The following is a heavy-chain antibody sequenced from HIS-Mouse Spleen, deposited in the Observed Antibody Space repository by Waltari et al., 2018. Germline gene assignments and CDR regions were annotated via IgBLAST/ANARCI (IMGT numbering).Heavy chain of an antibody. V-gene: IGHV3-33*01. CDR2: IWYDGSNK. Sequence: QVQLVESGGGVVQPGRSLRLSCAASGFTFSSYGMHWVRQAPGKGVGWVSVIWYDGSNKNYEDSVKGRFTISRDNSKNTLYLQMNSLRAEDTAVYYCARDRIAVAATGWFDPWGQGTLVTVSS. CDR3: ARDRIAVAATGWFDP. J-gene: IGHJ5*02. CDR1: GFTFSSYG. D-gene: IGHD6-19*01.